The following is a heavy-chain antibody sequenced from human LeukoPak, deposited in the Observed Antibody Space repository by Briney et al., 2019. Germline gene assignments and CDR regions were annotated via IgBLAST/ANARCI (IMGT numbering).Heavy chain of an antibody. CDR3: ARDPDGTVAGDY. CDR2: ISSSADSI. D-gene: IGHD6-19*01. CDR1: GFTFSSYG. V-gene: IGHV3-48*04. J-gene: IGHJ4*02. Sequence: PGGSLRLSCAASGFTFSSYGMNWVRQAPGKGLEWVSYISSSADSIYYADSVKGRFTISRDNAKKSLYLQLNSLRVEDTAVYYCARDPDGTVAGDYWGQGTLVTVSS.